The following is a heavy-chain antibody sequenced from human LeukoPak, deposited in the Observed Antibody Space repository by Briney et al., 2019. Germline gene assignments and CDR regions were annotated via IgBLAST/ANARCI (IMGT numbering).Heavy chain of an antibody. CDR3: ATVRGGSGTYYNDY. D-gene: IGHD3-10*01. Sequence: GGSLRLSCAASGFTFRNYGMEWVRQAPGKGLEWVAVIWYDGSNKYYADSVKGRFTTSRDNSKNTLYLQMNSLRAEDTSVYYCATVRGGSGTYYNDYWGQGTLVTVSS. CDR1: GFTFRNYG. J-gene: IGHJ4*02. CDR2: IWYDGSNK. V-gene: IGHV3-33*01.